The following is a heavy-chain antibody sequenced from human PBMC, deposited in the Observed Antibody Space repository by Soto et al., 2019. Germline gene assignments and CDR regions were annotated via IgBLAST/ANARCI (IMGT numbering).Heavy chain of an antibody. CDR2: ISSSGGSI. CDR3: ARSWGLYCSSSRCYSPWFDP. J-gene: IGHJ5*02. Sequence: EVQLVESGGGLVQPGGSLRLSCASSGFTFNSHEMTWVRQAPGKGLEWISSISSSGGSIYYADSVKGRFTVSRDNAKNSLYLQMNSLRAEDTAVYYCARSWGLYCSSSRCYSPWFDPCGRGTLVTVSS. D-gene: IGHD2-2*02. CDR1: GFTFNSHE. V-gene: IGHV3-48*03.